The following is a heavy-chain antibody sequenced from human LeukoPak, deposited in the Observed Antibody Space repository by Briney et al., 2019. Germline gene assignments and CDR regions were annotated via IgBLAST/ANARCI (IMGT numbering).Heavy chain of an antibody. CDR3: ARGRYGSGSYFLVY. Sequence: SETLSLTCAVYGGSFSGYYWSWIRQPPGKGLEWIGEINHSGSTNYNPSLKSRVTISVDTSKNQFSLKLSSETAADTAVYYCARGRYGSGSYFLVYWGQGTLVTVSS. CDR1: GGSFSGYY. CDR2: INHSGST. V-gene: IGHV4-34*01. J-gene: IGHJ4*02. D-gene: IGHD3-10*01.